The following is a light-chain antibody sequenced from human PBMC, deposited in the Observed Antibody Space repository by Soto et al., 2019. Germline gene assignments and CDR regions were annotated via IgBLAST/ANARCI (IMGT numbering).Light chain of an antibody. Sequence: DIVMTQSPLSLPVTPGEPASISCRSSQSLLHSNGYNYLDWYLQKPGQSPQLLIYLGSNLASGVPDRFRGSGSGTDFTLKISKVEAEDVGVYYCMQALQTPPYTFGQGTKLEIK. V-gene: IGKV2-28*01. J-gene: IGKJ2*01. CDR2: LGS. CDR3: MQALQTPPYT. CDR1: QSLLHSNGYNY.